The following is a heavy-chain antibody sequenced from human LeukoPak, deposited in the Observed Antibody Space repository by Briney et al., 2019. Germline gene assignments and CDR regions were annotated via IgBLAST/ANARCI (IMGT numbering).Heavy chain of an antibody. Sequence: ASVKVSCKASGYTFTGYYMHWVRQAPGQGLEWMGWINPNRGGTNNAQKFQGRVTMTRDTSISAAYMELSRLRSDDTAVYYCARDGDYYDSSGYFDYWGQGTLVTVSS. CDR1: GYTFTGYY. J-gene: IGHJ4*02. CDR3: ARDGDYYDSSGYFDY. D-gene: IGHD3-22*01. V-gene: IGHV1-2*02. CDR2: INPNRGGT.